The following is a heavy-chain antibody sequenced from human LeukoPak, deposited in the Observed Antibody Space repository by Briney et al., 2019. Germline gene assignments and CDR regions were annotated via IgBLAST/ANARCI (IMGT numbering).Heavy chain of an antibody. CDR1: GFTFSSYA. J-gene: IGHJ4*02. CDR2: ISDIGGGI. CDR3: ARDKALTYDSSGPLDY. V-gene: IGHV3-23*01. D-gene: IGHD3-22*01. Sequence: GGSLRLSCAASGFTFSSYAMSWVRQAPGKGLEWVSAISDIGGGISYPDSVKGRFTISRDNAKNSLYLQMNSLRAEDTAVYYCARDKALTYDSSGPLDYWGQGTLVTVSS.